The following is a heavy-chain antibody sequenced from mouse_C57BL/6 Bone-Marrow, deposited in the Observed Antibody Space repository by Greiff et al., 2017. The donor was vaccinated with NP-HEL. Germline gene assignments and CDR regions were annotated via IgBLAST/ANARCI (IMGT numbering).Heavy chain of an antibody. CDR2: IYPGSGNT. CDR1: GYTFTDYY. Sequence: VQLQQSGAELVRPGASVKLSCKASGYTFTDYYINWVKQRPGQGLEWIARIYPGSGNTYYNEKFKGKATLTAEKSSSTAYMQLSSLTSEDSAVYFCARWLTDYWGQGTTLTVSS. J-gene: IGHJ2*01. D-gene: IGHD2-2*01. V-gene: IGHV1-76*01. CDR3: ARWLTDY.